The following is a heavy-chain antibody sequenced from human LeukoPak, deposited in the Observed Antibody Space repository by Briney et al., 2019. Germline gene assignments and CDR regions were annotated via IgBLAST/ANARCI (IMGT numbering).Heavy chain of an antibody. J-gene: IGHJ4*02. CDR2: INPNSGGT. V-gene: IGHV1-2*02. CDR1: GYTFTGYY. Sequence: ASVKVSCKASGYTFTGYYMHWVRQAPGQGLEWMGWINPNSGGTNHAQKFQGGVTMTRDTSISTAYMELSRLRSDDTAVYYCARGAYCGGDCFSDYWGQGTLVTVSS. D-gene: IGHD2-21*02. CDR3: ARGAYCGGDCFSDY.